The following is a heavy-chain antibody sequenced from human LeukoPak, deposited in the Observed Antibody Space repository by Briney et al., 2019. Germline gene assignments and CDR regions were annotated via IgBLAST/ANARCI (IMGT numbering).Heavy chain of an antibody. Sequence: ASVKVSCKASGYTFTGYYMHWVRQAPGQGLEWMGWISPNSGGTNYAQKFQGRVTMTRDTSISTAYMELSRLRSDDTAVYYCARELVGATAGFDYWGQGTLVTVSS. CDR1: GYTFTGYY. CDR3: ARELVGATAGFDY. D-gene: IGHD2-15*01. V-gene: IGHV1-2*02. CDR2: ISPNSGGT. J-gene: IGHJ4*02.